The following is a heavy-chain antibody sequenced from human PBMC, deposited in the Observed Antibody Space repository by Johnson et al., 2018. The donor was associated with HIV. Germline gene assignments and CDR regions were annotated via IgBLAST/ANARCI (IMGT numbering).Heavy chain of an antibody. J-gene: IGHJ3*02. CDR1: GLSVSGTY. CDR2: IYGGDRT. D-gene: IGHD4-17*01. CDR3: ARPSVITTLTTTPWAFDI. V-gene: IGHV3-66*02. Sequence: VQLVESGGGLVQPGGSLRLSCATSGLSVSGTYMSWVRQAPGKGLSWVSVIYGGDRTYSPDSVKRRFTISRDTSKNTLYLQMNRLRAEDTAIYYCARPSVITTLTTTPWAFDIWGQGTMVTVSS.